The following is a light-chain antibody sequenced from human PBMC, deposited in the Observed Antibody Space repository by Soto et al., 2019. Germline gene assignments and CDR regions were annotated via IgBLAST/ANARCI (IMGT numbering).Light chain of an antibody. J-gene: IGLJ1*01. Sequence: QSVLTQPASVSGSPGQSITISCTGTRLDVGGYNYVSWYQQHPGKAPKLIIYEVTNRPSGVSDRFSGSKSDNTASLTISGLQTEDEADYYCCSYVSSKTDVFGTGTKVTVL. V-gene: IGLV2-14*03. CDR2: EVT. CDR3: CSYVSSKTDV. CDR1: RLDVGGYNY.